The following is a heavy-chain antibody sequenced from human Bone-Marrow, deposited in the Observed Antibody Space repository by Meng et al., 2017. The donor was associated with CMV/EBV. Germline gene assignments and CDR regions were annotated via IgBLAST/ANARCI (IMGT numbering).Heavy chain of an antibody. CDR1: GFTFSSYG. J-gene: IGHJ3*02. CDR2: MRYDGSNK. V-gene: IGHV3-30*02. CDR3: AKDYGWGGFDI. D-gene: IGHD1-26*01. Sequence: GGSLRLSCAASGFTFSSYGMHWVRQAPGKWLEWVAFMRYDGSNKYYEDSVKGRFTISRDNSKNTLYLQMNSLRAEDTAVYYCAKDYGWGGFDIWGQGTMVTVSS.